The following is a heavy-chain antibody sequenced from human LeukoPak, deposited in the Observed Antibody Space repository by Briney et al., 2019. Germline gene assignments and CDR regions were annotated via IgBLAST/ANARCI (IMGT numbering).Heavy chain of an antibody. J-gene: IGHJ4*02. CDR1: GFTFSSYC. CDR3: ARDKIVGATNFDS. Sequence: GGSLRLSCAASGFTFSSYCMAWVRQAPGKGLEWVANIRQYGGEIYYVVSVKARFMLSRDNGKNSLYLEMNSLRDEDTAVYYCARDKIVGATNFDSWGQGTLVTVSS. V-gene: IGHV3-7*01. CDR2: IRQYGGEI. D-gene: IGHD1-26*01.